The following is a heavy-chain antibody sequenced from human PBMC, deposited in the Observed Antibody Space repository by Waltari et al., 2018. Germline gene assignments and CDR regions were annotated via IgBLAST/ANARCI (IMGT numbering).Heavy chain of an antibody. D-gene: IGHD2-2*01. V-gene: IGHV1-8*01. J-gene: IGHJ5*01. Sequence: QVQLVQSGAEGQKPGASVRVSCKASRYTFSNYDITWVRQAAGQGLVWMGWMNPDSGNTGLGKRFRGRVAMTRDTSINTACMEVTSLTTADTAVYLCARAGRNQLLSDSWGQGTLVTVSS. CDR3: ARAGRNQLLSDS. CDR1: RYTFSNYD. CDR2: MNPDSGNT.